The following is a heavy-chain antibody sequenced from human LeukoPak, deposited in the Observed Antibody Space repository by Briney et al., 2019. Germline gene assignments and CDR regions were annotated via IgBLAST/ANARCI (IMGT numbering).Heavy chain of an antibody. Sequence: PSETLSLTCTISAGSISSYYWSWIRLPPGKGLEWIGYLSKSGNTNYSPSLKSRVTIFGDTSKNQFFLKLSSVTAADTAVYYCARARYVNSFYAFDIWGQGTLVTVSS. CDR3: ARARYVNSFYAFDI. J-gene: IGHJ3*02. V-gene: IGHV4-59*01. CDR2: LSKSGNT. D-gene: IGHD3-9*01. CDR1: AGSISSYY.